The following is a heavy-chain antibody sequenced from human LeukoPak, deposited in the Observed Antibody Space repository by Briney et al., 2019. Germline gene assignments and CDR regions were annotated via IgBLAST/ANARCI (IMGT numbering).Heavy chain of an antibody. V-gene: IGHV4-39*01. Sequence: GSLRLSCAASGFTFSNYWMSRVRQAPGKGLEWVGSIYYSGNTYYNPSLKSRVTISVDTSKNQFSLILTSVTAADTAVYYCARQTGAGLFILPGGQGTLVTVSS. CDR2: IYYSGNT. D-gene: IGHD3-3*01. CDR3: ARQTGAGLFILP. CDR1: GFTFSNYW. J-gene: IGHJ4*02.